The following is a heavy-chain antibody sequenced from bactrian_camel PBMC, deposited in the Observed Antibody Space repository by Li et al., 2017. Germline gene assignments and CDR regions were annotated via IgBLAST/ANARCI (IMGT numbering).Heavy chain of an antibody. Sequence: HVQLVESGGGSVQIGESLRLSCSGSADTYSNYCMAWFHEAPGKEREGVATIDSDGSTLYADSVKGRFTISKDNAKNTLYLQMNNLKPEDTAMYYCAADVGSMSGNCQPNYWGQGTQVTVS. CDR2: IDSDGST. J-gene: IGHJ4*01. D-gene: IGHD6*01. CDR3: AADVGSMSGNCQPNY. V-gene: IGHV3S53*01. CDR1: ADTYSNYC.